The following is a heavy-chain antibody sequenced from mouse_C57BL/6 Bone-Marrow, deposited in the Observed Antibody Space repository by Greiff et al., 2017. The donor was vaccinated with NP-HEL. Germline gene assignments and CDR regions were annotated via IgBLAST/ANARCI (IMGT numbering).Heavy chain of an antibody. Sequence: EVQVVESGGDLVKPGGSLKLSCAASGFTFSSYGMSWVRQTPDKRLEWVATISSGGSYTYYPDSVKGRFTISRDSAKNTQYLQMSSLKSEDTAMYYCARRYGGYAMDYWGQGTSVTVSS. CDR1: GFTFSSYG. D-gene: IGHD1-1*01. CDR2: ISSGGSYT. J-gene: IGHJ4*01. V-gene: IGHV5-6*01. CDR3: ARRYGGYAMDY.